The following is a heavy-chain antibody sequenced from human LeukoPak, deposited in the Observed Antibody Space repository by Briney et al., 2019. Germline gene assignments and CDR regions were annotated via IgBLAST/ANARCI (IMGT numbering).Heavy chain of an antibody. CDR3: ARSGVAAETRLDY. J-gene: IGHJ4*02. Sequence: GGSLRLSCAASGFTFSIYAMSWVRQAPGKGLEWVSVIYSGGGTYYADSVKGRFTISRDNSKNTLYLQMNSLRAEDTAVYYCARSGVAAETRLDYWGQGTLVTVSS. CDR2: IYSGGGT. D-gene: IGHD2-15*01. V-gene: IGHV3-53*01. CDR1: GFTFSIYA.